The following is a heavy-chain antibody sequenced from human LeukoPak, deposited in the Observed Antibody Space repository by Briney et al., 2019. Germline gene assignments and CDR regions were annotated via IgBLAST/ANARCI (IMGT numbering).Heavy chain of an antibody. CDR2: ISYDGSNK. J-gene: IGHJ4*02. CDR1: KFTFSHYG. D-gene: IGHD4-17*01. V-gene: IGHV3-30*03. Sequence: GGSLRLSCTASKFTFSHYGMQWVRQAPGKGLEWVAVISYDGSNKYYADSVKGRFTISRDNSKNTLYLQMNSLRAEDTAVYYCARETGSAVGSTDFDYWGQGTLVTVSS. CDR3: ARETGSAVGSTDFDY.